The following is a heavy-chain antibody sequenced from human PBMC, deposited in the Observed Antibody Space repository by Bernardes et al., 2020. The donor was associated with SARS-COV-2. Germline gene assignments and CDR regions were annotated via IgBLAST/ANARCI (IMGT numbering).Heavy chain of an antibody. V-gene: IGHV4-39*01. Sequence: SETLSLTCTVSGGSISSSSYYWGWIRQPPGKGLEWIGSIYYSGSTYYNPSLKSRVTISVDTSKNQFSLKLSSVTAADTDVYYCARQNYYYDSSGYYNDDAFDIWGQGTMVTVSS. CDR2: IYYSGST. J-gene: IGHJ3*02. CDR1: GGSISSSSYY. CDR3: ARQNYYYDSSGYYNDDAFDI. D-gene: IGHD3-22*01.